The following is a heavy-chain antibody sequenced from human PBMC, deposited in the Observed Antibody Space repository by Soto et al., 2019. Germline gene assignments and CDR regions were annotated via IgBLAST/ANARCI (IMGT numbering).Heavy chain of an antibody. D-gene: IGHD3-10*01. CDR3: ARGASSGAFDI. CDR2: ISSSSSYI. Sequence: GGSLRLSCAASGFTFSSYSMNWVRQAPGKGLEWVSSISSSSSYIYYADSVKGRFTISRDNAKNSLYLQMNSLRAEDTAVYYCARGASSGAFDIWGQGTMVTVSS. CDR1: GFTFSSYS. J-gene: IGHJ3*02. V-gene: IGHV3-21*01.